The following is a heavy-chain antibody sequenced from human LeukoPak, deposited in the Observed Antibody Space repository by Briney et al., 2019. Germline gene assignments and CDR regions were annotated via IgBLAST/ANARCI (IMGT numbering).Heavy chain of an antibody. CDR2: IYTSGST. CDR3: ARVYTVTTAGYYYYGMDV. Sequence: SETLSLTCAVYGGSFSGYYWSWIRQPAGKGLEWIGRIYTSGSTNYNPSLKSRVTMSVDTSKNQFSLKLSSVTAADTAVYYCARVYTVTTAGYYYYGMDVWGQGTTVTVSS. D-gene: IGHD4-17*01. J-gene: IGHJ6*02. CDR1: GGSFSGYY. V-gene: IGHV4-59*10.